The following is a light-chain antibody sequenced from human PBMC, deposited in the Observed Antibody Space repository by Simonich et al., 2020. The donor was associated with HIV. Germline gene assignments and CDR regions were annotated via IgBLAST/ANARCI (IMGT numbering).Light chain of an antibody. Sequence: EIVMTQSPATLSVSPGERATLSCRASRNVASNLAWYQQKPGQAPRLLIYAASSRATGIPARFSGSGFGTEFTLTISSMQTEDFAVYYCQQYNSWPTFGGGTKVEIK. CDR2: AAS. CDR1: RNVASN. V-gene: IGKV3-15*01. J-gene: IGKJ4*01. CDR3: QQYNSWPT.